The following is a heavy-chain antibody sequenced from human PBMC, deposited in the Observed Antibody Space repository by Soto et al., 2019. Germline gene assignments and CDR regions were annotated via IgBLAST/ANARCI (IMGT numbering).Heavy chain of an antibody. CDR3: VRDGSTGWHFAS. J-gene: IGHJ4*02. CDR2: TRQDGGQS. Sequence: EVQLVESGGGLVQPGGSLRLSCAASGFTLSSYWMSWIRQAPGKGLEWVANTRQDGGQSYLVDSVQGRFTISRDNAKNSVYLQMNSLRAEDTAVYYFVRDGSTGWHFASWGQGTVVTVSS. CDR1: GFTLSSYW. V-gene: IGHV3-7*01. D-gene: IGHD6-19*01.